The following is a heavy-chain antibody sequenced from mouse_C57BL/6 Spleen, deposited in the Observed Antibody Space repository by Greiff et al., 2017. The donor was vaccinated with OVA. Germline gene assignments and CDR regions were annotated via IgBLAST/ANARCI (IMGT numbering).Heavy chain of an antibody. CDR2: IHPNSGST. CDR1: GYTFTSYW. V-gene: IGHV1-64*01. CDR3: ARAYYDRWYFDV. Sequence: VQLQQSGAELVKPGASVKLSCKASGYTFTSYWMHWVKQRPGQGLEWIGMIHPNSGSTNYNEKFKSKATLTVDKSSSTAYMQLSSLTSEDSAVYYCARAYYDRWYFDVWGTGTTVTVSS. J-gene: IGHJ1*03. D-gene: IGHD2-4*01.